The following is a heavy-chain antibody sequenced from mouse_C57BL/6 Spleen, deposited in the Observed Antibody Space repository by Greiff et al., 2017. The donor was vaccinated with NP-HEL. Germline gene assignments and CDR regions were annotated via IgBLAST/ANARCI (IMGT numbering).Heavy chain of an antibody. CDR3: ARGTYYRNYEGEFDY. V-gene: IGHV1-61*01. Sequence: QVQLKQPGAELVRPGSSVKLSCKASGYTFTSYWMDWVKQRPGQGLEWIGNIYPSDSETHYNQKFKDKATLTADKSSSTAYMQLSSLTSEDSAVYYCARGTYYRNYEGEFDYWGQGTTLTVSS. D-gene: IGHD2-10*01. CDR2: IYPSDSET. J-gene: IGHJ2*01. CDR1: GYTFTSYW.